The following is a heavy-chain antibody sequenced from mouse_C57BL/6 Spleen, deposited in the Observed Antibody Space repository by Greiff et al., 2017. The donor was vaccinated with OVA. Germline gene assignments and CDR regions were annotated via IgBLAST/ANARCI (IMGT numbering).Heavy chain of an antibody. CDR3: AIHEDASYGTSFAY. J-gene: IGHJ3*01. D-gene: IGHD2-1*01. V-gene: IGHV1-62-2*01. CDR1: GYTFTEYT. CDR2: FYPGGGSI. Sequence: QVQLQQSGAELVKPGASVKLSCKASGYTFTEYTIHWVKQRPGQGLEWIGWFYPGGGSIKYNEKFKDRATLPADKSSSTVYMELSRLTSEDSAVYFCAIHEDASYGTSFAYWGQGTLVTVSA.